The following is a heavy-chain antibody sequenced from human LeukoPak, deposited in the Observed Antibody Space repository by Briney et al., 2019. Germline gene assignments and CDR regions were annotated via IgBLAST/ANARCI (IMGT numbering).Heavy chain of an antibody. V-gene: IGHV1-69*06. CDR2: IIPIFGTA. D-gene: IGHD4-17*01. CDR1: GGTFSSHA. J-gene: IGHJ3*02. CDR3: AREAFTTVTSATDAFDI. Sequence: SVKVSCKASGGTFSSHAISWVRQAPGQGLEWMGGIIPIFGTANYAQKFQGRVTITADKSTSTAYMELSRLRSDDTAVYYCAREAFTTVTSATDAFDIWGQGTMVTVS.